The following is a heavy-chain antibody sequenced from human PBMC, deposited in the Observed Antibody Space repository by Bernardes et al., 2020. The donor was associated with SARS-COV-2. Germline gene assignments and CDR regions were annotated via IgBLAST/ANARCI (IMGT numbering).Heavy chain of an antibody. CDR1: GDSMNSSF. D-gene: IGHD6-25*01. CDR2: SFFGDPT. Sequence: SATLTLTCHVSGDSMNSSFWSWIRQPPGTGLAWIGYSFFGDPTDYNPSLKSRVTISEDSSRNQFSLTLNSVTAADTAVYYCARGAAVSSFDVWGQGIMVVVSS. J-gene: IGHJ3*01. CDR3: ARGAAVSSFDV. V-gene: IGHV4-59*01.